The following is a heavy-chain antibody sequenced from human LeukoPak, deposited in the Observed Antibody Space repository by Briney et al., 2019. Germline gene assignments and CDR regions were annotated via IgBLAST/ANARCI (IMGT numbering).Heavy chain of an antibody. D-gene: IGHD7-27*01. CDR3: ARAGVSASGMDV. CDR2: IYYSGST. CDR1: GGSISSYS. Sequence: SETLSLTCTVSGGSISSYSWNWIRQPPGKGLEWIGYIYYSGSTNYNPSLKSRVTISVDTSKNQFSLKVNSVTAADTAVYYCARAGVSASGMDVWGQGTTVTVSS. J-gene: IGHJ6*02. V-gene: IGHV4-59*01.